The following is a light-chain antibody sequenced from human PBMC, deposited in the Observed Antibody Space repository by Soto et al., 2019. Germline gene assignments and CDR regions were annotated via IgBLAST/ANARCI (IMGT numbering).Light chain of an antibody. J-gene: IGLJ1*01. CDR3: SSYTSSSTHV. Sequence: QSVLTQPASVSGSPGQSITISCTGTSSDVGAYNFVSWYQQHPGKVPKLMIFDVSSRPSGVSDRSSGSKSGNTASLTISGLQAEDEGDYYCSSYTSSSTHVFGSGTKVTVL. CDR2: DVS. CDR1: SSDVGAYNF. V-gene: IGLV2-14*03.